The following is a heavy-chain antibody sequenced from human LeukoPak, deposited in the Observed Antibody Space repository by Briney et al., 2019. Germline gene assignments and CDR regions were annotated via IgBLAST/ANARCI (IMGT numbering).Heavy chain of an antibody. V-gene: IGHV3-21*01. J-gene: IGHJ4*02. D-gene: IGHD2-15*01. CDR3: ATVARRYCSGGSCYSDY. CDR2: ISSSSSYI. CDR1: GFTFSSYS. Sequence: PGGSLRLSCAASGFTFSSYSMNWVRQAPGKGLEWVSSISSSSSYIYYADSVKGRFTISRDNAKNSLYLQMNSLRAEDTAVYYCATVARRYCSGGSCYSDYWGQGTLVTVSS.